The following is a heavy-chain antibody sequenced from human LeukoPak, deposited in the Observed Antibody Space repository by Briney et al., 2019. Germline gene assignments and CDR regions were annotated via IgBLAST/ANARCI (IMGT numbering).Heavy chain of an antibody. Sequence: SETLSLTCTVSGGSISSYYWSWIRQPPGKGLEWIGYIYYSGSTNYNPSLKRRVTISVDTSKNQFSLKLSSVTAADTAVYYCARDGEVGATTDWGQGTLVTVSS. CDR3: ARDGEVGATTD. CDR2: IYYSGST. V-gene: IGHV4-59*01. D-gene: IGHD1-26*01. CDR1: GGSISSYY. J-gene: IGHJ4*02.